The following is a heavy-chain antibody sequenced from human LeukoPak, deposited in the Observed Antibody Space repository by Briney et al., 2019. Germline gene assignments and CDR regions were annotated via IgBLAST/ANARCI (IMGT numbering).Heavy chain of an antibody. J-gene: IGHJ6*03. CDR3: ACQEYCGGDCYSNAPYYMDV. V-gene: IGHV1-69*05. CDR1: GGTFSSYA. D-gene: IGHD2-21*02. CDR2: IIPIFGTA. Sequence: ASVKVSCKASGGTFSSYAISWVRQAPGQGLEWMGGIIPIFGTANYAQKFQGRVTITTDESTSTAYMELSSLRSEDTAVYYCACQEYCGGDCYSNAPYYMDVWGKGTTVTVSS.